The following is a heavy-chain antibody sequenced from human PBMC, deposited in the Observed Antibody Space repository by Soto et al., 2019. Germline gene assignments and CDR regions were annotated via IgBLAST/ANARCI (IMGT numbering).Heavy chain of an antibody. CDR2: IHHSGPS. CDR3: ARSLTFNYFPDSGVLLDAFFFDS. J-gene: IGHJ4*02. V-gene: IGHV4-59*01. CDR1: GVSIGSYY. Sequence: PSETLSLTCAVSGVSIGSYYWNWIRQSPAKGLEWIASIHHSGPSTYTPSHNPSLQSRATISVDTSKNLFSLRLTSVTAADTAVYYCARSLTFNYFPDSGVLLDAFFFDSWGQGTLVTVSS. D-gene: IGHD6-19*01.